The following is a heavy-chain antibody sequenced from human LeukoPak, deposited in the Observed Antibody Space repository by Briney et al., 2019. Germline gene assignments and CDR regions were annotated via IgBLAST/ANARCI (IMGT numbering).Heavy chain of an antibody. CDR3: ARVEYSSSYSV. Sequence: PSETLSLTCTVSGGSISSSSYYWGWIRQPPGKGLEWIGSVYYSGSTYYNPSLKSRVTISVDTSKNQFSLKLSSVTAADTAVYYCARVEYSSSYSVWGKGTTVTVSS. V-gene: IGHV4-39*07. D-gene: IGHD6-13*01. CDR1: GGSISSSSYY. J-gene: IGHJ6*04. CDR2: VYYSGST.